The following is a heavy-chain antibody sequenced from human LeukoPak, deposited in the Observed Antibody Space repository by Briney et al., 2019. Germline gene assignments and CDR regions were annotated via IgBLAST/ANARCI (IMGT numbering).Heavy chain of an antibody. CDR3: ARVLMKTYYYDSSGYRYYYYMDV. Sequence: ASVKVSCKASGYTFTSYGISWVRQAPGQGLEWMGWISAYNGNTNYAQKLQGRVTMTTDTSTSTAYMGLRSLRSDDTAVYYCARVLMKTYYYDSSGYRYYYYMDVWGEGTTVTVSS. CDR2: ISAYNGNT. J-gene: IGHJ6*03. D-gene: IGHD3-22*01. V-gene: IGHV1-18*01. CDR1: GYTFTSYG.